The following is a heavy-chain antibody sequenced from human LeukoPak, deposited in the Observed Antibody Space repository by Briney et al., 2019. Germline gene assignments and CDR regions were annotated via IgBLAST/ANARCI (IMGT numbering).Heavy chain of an antibody. Sequence: SETLSLTCSVSGGSINSYYWGWVRQPAGKGLEWIGRIYTSGSTNYNPSLKSRVTMSVDTSKNQFSLKLSSVTAADTAVYYCASSSSRRYYYYMDVWGKGTTVTVSS. CDR2: IYTSGST. J-gene: IGHJ6*03. CDR1: GGSINSYY. D-gene: IGHD6-6*01. CDR3: ASSSSRRYYYYMDV. V-gene: IGHV4-4*07.